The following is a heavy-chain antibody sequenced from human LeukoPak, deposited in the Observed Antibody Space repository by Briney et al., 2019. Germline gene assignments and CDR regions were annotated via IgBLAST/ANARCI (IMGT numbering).Heavy chain of an antibody. CDR3: ARGGYFDSPPPSNWFNP. CDR1: GYTFTGYY. V-gene: IGHV1-2*04. D-gene: IGHD3-9*01. CDR2: INPNSGGT. J-gene: IGHJ5*02. Sequence: ASVKVSCKASGYTFTGYYMHWVRQAPGQGLEWMGWINPNSGGTNYAQKFQGWVTMTRDTSISTAYMELSRLRSDDTAVYYCARGGYFDSPPPSNWFNPWGQGTLVTVSS.